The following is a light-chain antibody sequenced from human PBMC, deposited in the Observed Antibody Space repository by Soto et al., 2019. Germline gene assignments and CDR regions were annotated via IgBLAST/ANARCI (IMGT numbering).Light chain of an antibody. V-gene: IGKV3-20*01. CDR3: QQFSSYPLT. CDR1: QTVRNNY. CDR2: DAS. Sequence: SQPPGTLCLSTGERATLSCRASQTVRNNYLAWYQQKPGQARRLLIYDASSRATGIPDRFSGGGSGTDFTLTISRLEPEDFAVYYCQQFSSYPLTFAGGTKVAIK. J-gene: IGKJ4*01.